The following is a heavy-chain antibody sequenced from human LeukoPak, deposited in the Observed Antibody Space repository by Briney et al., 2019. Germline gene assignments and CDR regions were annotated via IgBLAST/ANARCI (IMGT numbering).Heavy chain of an antibody. CDR2: VHYSGST. V-gene: IGHV4-59*01. D-gene: IGHD1-7*01. CDR1: DGSINSYY. J-gene: IGHJ3*02. Sequence: PSETLSLICTDSDGSINSYYWSWIRQSPGKGLEWIGYVHYSGSTNYNPSLKSRVTISVDTSKKQVSLKLNSVTAVDTAVYYCARATGTTRNAFDIWGQGTMVTVSS. CDR3: ARATGTTRNAFDI.